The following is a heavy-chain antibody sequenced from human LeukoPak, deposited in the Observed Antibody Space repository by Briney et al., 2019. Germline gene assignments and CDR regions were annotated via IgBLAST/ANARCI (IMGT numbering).Heavy chain of an antibody. D-gene: IGHD2-2*01. CDR1: GGSFSGYY. CDR3: ARGPNHPMPRSINAFDI. J-gene: IGHJ3*02. V-gene: IGHV4-34*01. CDR2: INHSGST. Sequence: SETLSLTCAVYGGSFSGYYWSWIRQPPGKGLGWIGEINHSGSTNYNPSLKSRVTISVDTSKNQFSLKLSSVTAADTAVYYCARGPNHPMPRSINAFDIWGQGTMVTVSS.